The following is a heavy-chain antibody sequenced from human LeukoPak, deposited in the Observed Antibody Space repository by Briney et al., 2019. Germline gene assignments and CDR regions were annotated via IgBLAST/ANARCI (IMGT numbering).Heavy chain of an antibody. CDR1: GGTLSNTV. V-gene: IGHV1-69*04. D-gene: IGHD5-24*01. Sequence: GASVRVSCKGSGGTLSNTVITWVRQAPGQGLEWMGRIIPVLVSTNYAPQFHARVTITADKSTNTAYMDLSSLTSEDTAVYFCATGTGGYNEHWGQGTLVTVSS. CDR2: IIPVLVST. CDR3: ATGTGGYNEH. J-gene: IGHJ4*02.